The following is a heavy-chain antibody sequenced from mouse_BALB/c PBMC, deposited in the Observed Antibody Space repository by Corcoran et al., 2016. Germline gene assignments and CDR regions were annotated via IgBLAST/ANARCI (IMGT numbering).Heavy chain of an antibody. CDR3: VYGNYDSWFAY. J-gene: IGHJ3*01. V-gene: IGHV14-3*02. CDR1: GFNIKDTY. Sequence: EVQLQQSGAELVKPGASVKLSCTASGFNIKDTYMHWVKQRPEQGLEWIGRIDPANGNTKYDPKFQGKVTITADTSSNTAYLQLSSLTSEDTAVYYCVYGNYDSWFAYWGQGTLVTVSA. CDR2: IDPANGNT. D-gene: IGHD2-1*01.